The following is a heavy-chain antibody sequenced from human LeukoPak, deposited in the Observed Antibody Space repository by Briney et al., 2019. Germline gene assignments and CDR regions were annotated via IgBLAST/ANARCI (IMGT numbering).Heavy chain of an antibody. Sequence: GSSVRVSCKASGGTFSSYAISWVRQAPGQGLEWMGGIIPIFGTANYAQKFQGRVTITTDESTSTAYMELSSLRSEDTAVYYCAGRYNLNYGRPFDPWGQGTLVTVSS. J-gene: IGHJ5*02. CDR3: AGRYNLNYGRPFDP. D-gene: IGHD1-7*01. CDR1: GGTFSSYA. V-gene: IGHV1-69*05. CDR2: IIPIFGTA.